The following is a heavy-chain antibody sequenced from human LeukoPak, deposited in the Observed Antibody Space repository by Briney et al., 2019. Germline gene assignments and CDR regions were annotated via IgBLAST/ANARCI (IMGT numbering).Heavy chain of an antibody. J-gene: IGHJ6*02. D-gene: IGHD3-3*01. CDR3: ARGPHTIFGVVRSHYYYYGMDV. CDR1: GGSLSGYY. CDR2: INHSGST. Sequence: PSETQSLTCAVYGGSLSGYYWSWIRQPPGKGLEWIGEINHSGSTNYNPSLKSRVTISVDTSKNQFSLKLSSVTAADTAVYYCARGPHTIFGVVRSHYYYYGMDVWGQGTTVTVSS. V-gene: IGHV4-34*01.